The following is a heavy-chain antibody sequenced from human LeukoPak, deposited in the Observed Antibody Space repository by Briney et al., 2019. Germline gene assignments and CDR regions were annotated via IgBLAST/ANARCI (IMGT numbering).Heavy chain of an antibody. Sequence: SQTLSLTCTVSGGSIRSGDYYWSWIRQPPGKGLEWIGYIYYSGSTYYNPSLKSRVTISVDTSKNQFSLKLSSVTAADTAVYYCAGTYSSSPYYFDYWGQGTLVTVSS. CDR3: AGTYSSSPYYFDY. V-gene: IGHV4-30-4*01. CDR1: GGSIRSGDYY. CDR2: IYYSGST. D-gene: IGHD6-6*01. J-gene: IGHJ4*02.